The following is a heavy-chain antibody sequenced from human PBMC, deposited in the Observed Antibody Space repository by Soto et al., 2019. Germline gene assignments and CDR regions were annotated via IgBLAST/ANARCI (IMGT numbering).Heavy chain of an antibody. CDR1: GISVGTNY. Sequence: PGESLKISCAASGISVGTNYLTWVRQAPGKGLEWVSFIYSDGTTYYADSVKGRFTISRDTSNNTLYLQMNSLRAEDTAVYYCARGASSFDNWGQGTLVTVSS. CDR2: IYSDGTT. V-gene: IGHV3-53*01. J-gene: IGHJ4*02. CDR3: ARGASSFDN.